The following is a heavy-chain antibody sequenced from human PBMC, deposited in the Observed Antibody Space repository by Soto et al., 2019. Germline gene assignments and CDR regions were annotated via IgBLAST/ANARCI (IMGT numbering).Heavy chain of an antibody. Sequence: QVQLQESGPGLVKPSETLSLTCTVSGGSISSYYWSWIRQPPGKGLEWIGYIYYSGSTNYNPSLKSRVTISVDTSKNQFSLKLSSVTAADTAVYYCARVDMSRWLHYDYWGQGTLVTVSS. CDR1: GGSISSYY. CDR2: IYYSGST. V-gene: IGHV4-59*01. CDR3: ARVDMSRWLHYDY. J-gene: IGHJ4*02. D-gene: IGHD2-2*03.